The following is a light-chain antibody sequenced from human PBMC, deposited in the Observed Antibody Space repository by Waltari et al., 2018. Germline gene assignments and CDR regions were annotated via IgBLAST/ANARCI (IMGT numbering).Light chain of an antibody. Sequence: EIVLTQYPGTLSLSPGESATLSCRASQSISKYLAWYQQRPGQAPRLLISAASHRATGIPDRFSGGGSGTDFSLTISRLEPEDFAVYYCQHHVRLPATFGQGTKVEIK. CDR2: AAS. J-gene: IGKJ1*01. CDR3: QHHVRLPAT. CDR1: QSISKY. V-gene: IGKV3-20*01.